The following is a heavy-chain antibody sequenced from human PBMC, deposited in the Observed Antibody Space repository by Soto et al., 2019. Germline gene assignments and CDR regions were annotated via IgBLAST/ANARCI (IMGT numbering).Heavy chain of an antibody. CDR1: GFTFSSYS. CDR3: AVRYFDGDLVDY. D-gene: IGHD3-9*01. V-gene: IGHV3-30-3*01. CDR2: ISFDGSNK. Sequence: QVPLVESGGGVVQPGRSLRLSCASSGFTFSSYSIHWVRQAPGKGLEWVAVISFDGSNKYYTDSVKGRFTVSRDNSKNTLYLQMSSLRTEDTAVYYCAVRYFDGDLVDYWGQGTLVTVSS. J-gene: IGHJ4*02.